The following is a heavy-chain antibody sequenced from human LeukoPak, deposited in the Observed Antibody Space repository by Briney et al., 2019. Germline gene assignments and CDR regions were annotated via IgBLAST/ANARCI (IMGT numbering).Heavy chain of an antibody. CDR3: ARQDYAAWFDP. J-gene: IGHJ5*02. CDR2: VYYSGTI. CDR1: GASITSGAYY. D-gene: IGHD4/OR15-4a*01. Sequence: SETLSLTCSVSGASITSGAYYWAWLRQPPGKGLEWIGSVYYSGTINYNPSLKGRVSISRDMSKNQFSLNLNSVNATDTAVYYCARQDYAAWFDPWGQGTLVTVSS. V-gene: IGHV4-39*01.